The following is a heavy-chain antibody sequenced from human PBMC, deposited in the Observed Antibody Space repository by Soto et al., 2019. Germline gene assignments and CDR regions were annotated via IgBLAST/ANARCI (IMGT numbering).Heavy chain of an antibody. D-gene: IGHD1-1*01. Sequence: SETLSLTCTVSGGSISSYYWSWIRQPPGKGLEWIGYIYYSGSTNYNPSLKSRVTISVDTSKNQFSLKLSSVTAADTAVYYCARGGTEVDYYYYYMDVWGKGTTVTVSS. CDR1: GGSISSYY. CDR2: IYYSGST. CDR3: ARGGTEVDYYYYYMDV. V-gene: IGHV4-59*01. J-gene: IGHJ6*03.